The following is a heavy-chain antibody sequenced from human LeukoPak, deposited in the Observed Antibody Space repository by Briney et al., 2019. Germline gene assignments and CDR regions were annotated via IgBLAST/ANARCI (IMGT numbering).Heavy chain of an antibody. CDR2: IVVGSGNT. CDR1: GFTFTSSA. V-gene: IGHV1-58*01. CDR3: ARDAAVAVRGDY. J-gene: IGHJ4*02. D-gene: IGHD6-19*01. Sequence: SVKVSCKASGFTFTSSAVQWVRQARGQRLEWIGWIVVGSGNTNYAQKFQERVTITRDMSTSTAYMELSSLRSEDTAVYYCARDAAVAVRGDYWGQGTLVIVSS.